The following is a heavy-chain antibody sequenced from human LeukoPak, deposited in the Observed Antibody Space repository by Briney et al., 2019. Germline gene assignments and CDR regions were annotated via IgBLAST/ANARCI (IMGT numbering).Heavy chain of an antibody. Sequence: SETLSLTCAGYGGSFSGYYWSWIRQPPGKGLEWIGEINHSGSTNYNPSLKSRVTISVDTSKNQFSLKLSSVTAADTAVYYCARARITMIVVVNLFDYWGQGTLVTVSS. V-gene: IGHV4-34*01. CDR3: ARARITMIVVVNLFDY. CDR2: INHSGST. J-gene: IGHJ4*02. CDR1: GGSFSGYY. D-gene: IGHD3-22*01.